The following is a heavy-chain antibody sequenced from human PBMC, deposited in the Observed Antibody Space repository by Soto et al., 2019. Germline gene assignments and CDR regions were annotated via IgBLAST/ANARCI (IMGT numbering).Heavy chain of an antibody. CDR3: ARVGAWGIAVAGNYYYYYGMDV. D-gene: IGHD6-19*01. J-gene: IGHJ6*02. CDR1: GFTFSSYG. V-gene: IGHV3-33*01. CDR2: IWYDGSNK. Sequence: QVQLVESGGGVVQPGRSLRLSCAASGFTFSSYGMHWVRQAPGKGLEWVAVIWYDGSNKYYVDSVKGRFTISRDNSKNTLYLQMNSLRAEDTAVYYCARVGAWGIAVAGNYYYYYGMDVWGQGTTVTVSS.